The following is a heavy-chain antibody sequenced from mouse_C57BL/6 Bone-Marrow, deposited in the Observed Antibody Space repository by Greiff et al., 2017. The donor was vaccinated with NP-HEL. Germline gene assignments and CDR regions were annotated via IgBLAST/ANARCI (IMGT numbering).Heavy chain of an antibody. CDR2: SRNKANDYTT. V-gene: IGHV7-1*01. CDR1: GFTFSDFY. Sequence: EVNVVESGGGLVQSGRSLRLSCATSGFTFSDFYMEWVRQAPGKGLEWIAASRNKANDYTTEYSASVKGRFIVSRDTSQSILYLQMNALRAEDTAIYYCARGDGYYAMGYWGQGTSVTVSS. CDR3: ARGDGYYAMGY. J-gene: IGHJ4*01.